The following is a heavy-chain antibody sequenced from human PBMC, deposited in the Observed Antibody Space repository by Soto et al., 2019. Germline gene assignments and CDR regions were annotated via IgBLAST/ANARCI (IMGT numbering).Heavy chain of an antibody. CDR3: ARSNDFWSGYFY. D-gene: IGHD3-3*01. J-gene: IGHJ4*02. CDR1: GGTFSSYA. Sequence: SVKVSCKASGGTFSSYAISWVRQAPGQGLEWMGGIIPIFGTANYAQKFQGRVTITADESTSTAYMELSSLRSEDTAVYYCARSNDFWSGYFYWGQGTLVTVSS. V-gene: IGHV1-69*13. CDR2: IIPIFGTA.